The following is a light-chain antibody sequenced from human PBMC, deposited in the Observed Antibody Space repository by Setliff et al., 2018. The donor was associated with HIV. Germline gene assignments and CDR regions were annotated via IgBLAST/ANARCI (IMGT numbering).Light chain of an antibody. J-gene: IGLJ1*01. CDR1: SSNIGAGYA. CDR3: QSYDRSLSGYV. CDR2: VNK. V-gene: IGLV1-40*01. Sequence: QSVLTQPPSVSGAPGPRVTISCTGSSSNIGAGYAVHWYQQLPGTAPKLLVFVNKRRPSGVPDRFSGSKSGTSAFLAITGLQADDEADYYCQSYDRSLSGYVFGTGTRSPS.